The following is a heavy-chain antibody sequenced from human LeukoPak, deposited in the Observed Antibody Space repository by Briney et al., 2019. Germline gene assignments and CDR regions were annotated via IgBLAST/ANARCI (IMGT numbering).Heavy chain of an antibody. V-gene: IGHV4-30-2*01. Sequence: SETLSLTCDVSGGSISSGGYSWSWIRQPPGKGLEWIGYIYHSGSTYYNPSLKSRVTISVDRSKNQFSLKLSSVTAADTAVYYCARAPTVTTAGAFDIWGQGTMVTVSS. D-gene: IGHD4-17*01. CDR2: IYHSGST. J-gene: IGHJ3*02. CDR3: ARAPTVTTAGAFDI. CDR1: GGSISSGGYS.